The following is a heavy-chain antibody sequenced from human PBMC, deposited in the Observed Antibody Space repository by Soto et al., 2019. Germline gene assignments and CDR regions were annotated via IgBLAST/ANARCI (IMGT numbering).Heavy chain of an antibody. CDR3: ARMNRVSWGSGWYLGYYYGIDV. CDR2: TYYRSKWYN. V-gene: IGHV6-1*01. D-gene: IGHD6-19*01. J-gene: IGHJ6*02. CDR1: GDSVSSNSAA. Sequence: SQTLSLTCAISGDSVSSNSAAWNWIRQSPSRGLEWLGRTYYRSKWYNDYAVSVKSRITINPDTSKNQFSLQLNSVTPDDTAVYYCARMNRVSWGSGWYLGYYYGIDVWGQGTTVTVSS.